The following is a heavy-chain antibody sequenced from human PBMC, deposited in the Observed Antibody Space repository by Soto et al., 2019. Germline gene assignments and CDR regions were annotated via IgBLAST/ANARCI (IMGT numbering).Heavy chain of an antibody. D-gene: IGHD3-3*01. Sequence: GGSLRLSCAASGFTFSSYAMSWVRQAPGKGLEWVSAISGSGGSTYYADSVKGRFTISRDNSKNTLYLQMNSLGAEDTAVYYCAKLEGIDYYSYYMDVWGKGTTVTVS. J-gene: IGHJ6*03. CDR3: AKLEGIDYYSYYMDV. V-gene: IGHV3-23*01. CDR1: GFTFSSYA. CDR2: ISGSGGST.